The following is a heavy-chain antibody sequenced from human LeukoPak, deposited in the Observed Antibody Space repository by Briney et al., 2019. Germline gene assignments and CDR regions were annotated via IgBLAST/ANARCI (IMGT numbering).Heavy chain of an antibody. CDR2: IKQDGIEK. CDR3: ARDLDGALDY. D-gene: IGHD4-17*01. Sequence: PGGSLRLSCAASGFTFSNYWMAWVRQSPGKGLEWVANIKQDGIEKNYVDSVRGRFTISRDNAKSSLFLQMSSLRVDDTAVYYCARDLDGALDYWGQGTLVTVSS. J-gene: IGHJ4*02. V-gene: IGHV3-7*01. CDR1: GFTFSNYW.